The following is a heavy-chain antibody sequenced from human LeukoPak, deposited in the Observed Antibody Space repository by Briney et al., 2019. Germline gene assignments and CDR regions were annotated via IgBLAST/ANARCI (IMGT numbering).Heavy chain of an antibody. CDR1: GFTFSSYG. J-gene: IGHJ4*02. V-gene: IGHV3-30*03. CDR3: ARPRYSGSYYRPYFDY. CDR2: ISYDGSNK. D-gene: IGHD1-26*01. Sequence: GGSLRLSCAASGFTFSSYGMHWVRQAPGKGLEWVAVISYDGSNKYYADSVKGRFTISRDNSKNTLYLQMNSLRAEDTAVYYCARPRYSGSYYRPYFDYWGQGTLVTVSS.